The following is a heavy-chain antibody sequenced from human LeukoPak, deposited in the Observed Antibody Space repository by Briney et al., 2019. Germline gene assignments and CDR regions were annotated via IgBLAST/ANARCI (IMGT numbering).Heavy chain of an antibody. D-gene: IGHD2-21*01. CDR3: ARDVDSDVSYSDY. CDR2: INPNSGGT. CDR1: GYTFTGYY. Sequence: ASVKVSCKASGYTFTGYYMHWVRQAPGQGLEWMGWINPNSGGTNYAQKFQGRVTMTRDTSISTAYMELSRLRSDDTAVYYCARDVDSDVSYSDYWGQGTLVTVSS. J-gene: IGHJ4*02. V-gene: IGHV1-2*02.